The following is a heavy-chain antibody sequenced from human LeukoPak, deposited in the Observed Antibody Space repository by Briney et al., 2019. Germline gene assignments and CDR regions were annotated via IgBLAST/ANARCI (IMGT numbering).Heavy chain of an antibody. J-gene: IGHJ4*02. Sequence: GGSLRLSCAASGFNFNNFAMSWVRQAPGKGPEWLSAMTGPADTTYYAEPVKGRFTISRDYSKSMVYLQMTSLRVEDTAIYYCAKGAEIDHWGQGTLVTVSS. CDR2: MTGPADTT. CDR1: GFNFNNFA. CDR3: AKGAEIDH. V-gene: IGHV3-23*01.